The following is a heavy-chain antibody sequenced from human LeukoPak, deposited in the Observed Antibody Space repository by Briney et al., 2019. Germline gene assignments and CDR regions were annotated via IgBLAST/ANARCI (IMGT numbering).Heavy chain of an antibody. J-gene: IGHJ5*02. CDR2: IYYSGST. V-gene: IGHV4-59*01. CDR3: ARASQPGVVVTAPAANWFDP. Sequence: SETLSLTCTVSGGSISSYYWSWIRQPPGKGLEWIGYIYYSGSTNYNPSLKSRVTISVDTSKNQFSLKLSSVTAADTAVYYCARASQPGVVVTAPAANWFDPWGQGTLVTVSS. CDR1: GGSISSYY. D-gene: IGHD2-21*02.